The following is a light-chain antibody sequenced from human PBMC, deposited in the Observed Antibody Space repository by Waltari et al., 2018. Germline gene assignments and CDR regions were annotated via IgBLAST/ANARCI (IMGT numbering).Light chain of an antibody. V-gene: IGLV2-11*01. CDR1: TSDVGAYDY. CDR3: CPYAGSFSYA. J-gene: IGLJ1*01. CDR2: AVT. Sequence: QSALTQPRSVSGSPGQSLTISCTGTTSDVGAYDYVSWFQQHPGKAPNLLIYAVTTRPSGVPDRFSGSKSGNTASLTISGLQPEDEADYYCCPYAGSFSYAFGPGTTVVVL.